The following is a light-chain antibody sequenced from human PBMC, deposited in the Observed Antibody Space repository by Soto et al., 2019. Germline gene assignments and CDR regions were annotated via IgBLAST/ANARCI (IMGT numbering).Light chain of an antibody. Sequence: EIVMTQSPATLSVSPGERATLSCRASQSIRINVGWYQQRPGQAPRLIISGASTRATGIPARFSGSGYGTEFTLTISSLASEDSAVDYCQQSTSWRQITFGQGTRLEIK. V-gene: IGKV3-15*01. CDR1: QSIRIN. J-gene: IGKJ5*01. CDR2: GAS. CDR3: QQSTSWRQIT.